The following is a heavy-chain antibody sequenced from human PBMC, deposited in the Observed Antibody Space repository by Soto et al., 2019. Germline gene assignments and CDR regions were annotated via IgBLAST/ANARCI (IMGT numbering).Heavy chain of an antibody. D-gene: IGHD5-12*01. CDR3: ARGIRGYSGYDYYFDY. CDR2: IYHSGST. V-gene: IGHV4-30-2*01. Sequence: QLQLQESGSGLVKPSQTLSLTCAVSGGSISSGGYSWSWIRQPPGKGLEWIGYIYHSGSTYYNPSLKSRVTISVDRSKNQFSLKLSSVTAADTAVYYCARGIRGYSGYDYYFDYWGQGTLVTVSS. J-gene: IGHJ4*02. CDR1: GGSISSGGYS.